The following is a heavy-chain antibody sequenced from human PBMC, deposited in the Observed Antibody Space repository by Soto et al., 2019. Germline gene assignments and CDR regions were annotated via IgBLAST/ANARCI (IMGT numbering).Heavy chain of an antibody. D-gene: IGHD3-22*01. J-gene: IGHJ3*02. CDR2: IYYSGST. CDR3: ARRPRITMIVVVITGAFDI. V-gene: IGHV4-39*01. Sequence: QLQLQESGPGLVKPSETLSLTCTVSGGSISSSSYYWGWIRQPPGKGLEWIGSIYYSGSTYYNPSLKSRVTISVDTSKNQFSLKLSSVTAADTAVYYCARRPRITMIVVVITGAFDIWGQGTMVTVSS. CDR1: GGSISSSSYY.